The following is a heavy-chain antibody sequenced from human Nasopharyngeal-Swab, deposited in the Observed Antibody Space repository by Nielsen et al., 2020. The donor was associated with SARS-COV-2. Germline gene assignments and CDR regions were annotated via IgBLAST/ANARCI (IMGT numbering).Heavy chain of an antibody. CDR2: ISAYNGNT. D-gene: IGHD1-26*01. Sequence: ASVKVSCKASGYTFTSYGISWVRQAPGQGLEWMGWISAYNGNTNYAQKLQGRVTMPTDTSTSTAYMELRSLRSDDTAVYYCARALTDYPGSYGPYDYWGQGTLVTVSS. V-gene: IGHV1-18*01. CDR1: GYTFTSYG. CDR3: ARALTDYPGSYGPYDY. J-gene: IGHJ4*02.